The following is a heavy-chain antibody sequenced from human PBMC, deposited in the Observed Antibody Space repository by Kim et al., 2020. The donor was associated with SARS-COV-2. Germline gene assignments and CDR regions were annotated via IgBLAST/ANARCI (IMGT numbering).Heavy chain of an antibody. Sequence: GGSLRLSCAASGFTFSGYGMHWVRQAPGKGLVWVSRSNPDGSSTFYADSVKGRFTISRDNAKNTLYLQMNSLRAEDTAVYYCARGAYYGMDVWGQGTTVTVS. V-gene: IGHV3-74*01. CDR2: SNPDGSST. J-gene: IGHJ6*02. CDR3: ARGAYYGMDV. CDR1: GFTFSGYG.